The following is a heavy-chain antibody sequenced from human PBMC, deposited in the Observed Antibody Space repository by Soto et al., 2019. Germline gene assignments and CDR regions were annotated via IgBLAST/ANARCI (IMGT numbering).Heavy chain of an antibody. Sequence: GASVKVSCKASGGTFSSYTISWVRQAPGQGLEWMGRIIPILGIANYAQKFQGRVTITADKSTSTAYMELRSLRSEDTAVYYCARRTNWKDNWFDPWGQGTLVTVSS. D-gene: IGHD1-1*01. V-gene: IGHV1-69*02. CDR3: ARRTNWKDNWFDP. CDR2: IIPILGIA. CDR1: GGTFSSYT. J-gene: IGHJ5*02.